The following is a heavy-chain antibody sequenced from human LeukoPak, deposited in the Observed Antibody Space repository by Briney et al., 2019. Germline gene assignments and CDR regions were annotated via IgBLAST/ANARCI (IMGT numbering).Heavy chain of an antibody. CDR1: GFTFSDYT. D-gene: IGHD6-13*01. J-gene: IGHJ4*02. CDR2: ISSDSSYI. CDR3: ARAETAADPG. Sequence: GGSLRLSCAASGFTFSDYTMTWVRQAPGKGLEWVASISSDSSYIDYADSVKGRFTISRDNAKNSLYLQMNSLRAEDTAVYYCARAETAADPGWGQGTLVTVSS. V-gene: IGHV3-21*04.